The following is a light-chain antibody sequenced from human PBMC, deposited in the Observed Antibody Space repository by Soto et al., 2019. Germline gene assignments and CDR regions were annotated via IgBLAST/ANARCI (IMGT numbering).Light chain of an antibody. CDR3: HQYHNWPPET. CDR1: QSIGTN. J-gene: IGKJ1*01. CDR2: GAS. V-gene: IGKV3-15*01. Sequence: VMTQSPATLSVTPGEGATLSCRASQSIGTNLAWYQQRPGQGPRLLISGASTRATGIPARFSGSGSGTEFTLAISSLQSEDFAVSYCHQYHNWPPETFGQGTKLDXK.